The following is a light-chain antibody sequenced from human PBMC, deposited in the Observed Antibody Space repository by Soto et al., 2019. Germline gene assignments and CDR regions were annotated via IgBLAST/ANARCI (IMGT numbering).Light chain of an antibody. CDR3: QQYGSSPRT. V-gene: IGKV3-20*01. J-gene: IGKJ1*01. CDR1: QSVSSSY. CDR2: VVS. Sequence: EIVLTQSPGTLSLSPGERATLSCRASQSVSSSYLAWYQQKPGQAPRLLIYVVSNRATGIPDRFCGSGSGTDFTLTISRLEPEDFAVYYCQQYGSSPRTFGQGTKVEIK.